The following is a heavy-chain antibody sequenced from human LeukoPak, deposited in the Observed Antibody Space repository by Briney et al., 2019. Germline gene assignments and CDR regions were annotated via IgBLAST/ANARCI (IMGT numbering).Heavy chain of an antibody. Sequence: GGSLRLSCAVSGFTFSCCWMGRVRQAPGKGLEWVAKIKEDGSDKYYVDSLKGRFTISRDNAKNSLYLQMNSLRVEDTAVYYCVRTRPGDYFDYWGQGTLVTASS. CDR2: IKEDGSDK. CDR1: GFTFSCCW. J-gene: IGHJ4*02. V-gene: IGHV3-7*03. CDR3: VRTRPGDYFDY.